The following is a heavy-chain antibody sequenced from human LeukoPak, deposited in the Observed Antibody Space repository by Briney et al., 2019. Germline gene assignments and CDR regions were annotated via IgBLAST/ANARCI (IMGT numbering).Heavy chain of an antibody. D-gene: IGHD1-1*01. CDR3: ARDFGTGTTDYYYYGMDV. CDR1: GFTFSSYE. J-gene: IGHJ6*02. V-gene: IGHV3-48*03. CDR2: ISSSGSTI. Sequence: GGSLRLSCAASGFTFSSYEMNWVRQAPGKGLEWVSYISSSGSTIYYADSVKGRFTISRDNAKNSPYLQMNSLRAEDTAVYYCARDFGTGTTDYYYYGMDVWGQGTTVTVSS.